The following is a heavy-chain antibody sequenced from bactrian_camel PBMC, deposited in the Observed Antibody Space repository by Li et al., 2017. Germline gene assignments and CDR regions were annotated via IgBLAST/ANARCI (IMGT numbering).Heavy chain of an antibody. D-gene: IGHD6*01. CDR1: GDTSRRYD. V-gene: IGHV3S40*01. J-gene: IGHJ4*01. CDR3: AVLSQFNHCRGVVVGIWQQYAS. Sequence: VQLVESGGGSVQPGESLRLACVASGDTSRRYDMGWFRQAPGREREGVAHIYVIGGTTAYADSVKGRFTISQDNAKNTVYLQMNSLKPEDTAMYYCAVLSQFNHCRGVVVGIWQQYASWGQGTQVTV. CDR2: IYVIGGTT.